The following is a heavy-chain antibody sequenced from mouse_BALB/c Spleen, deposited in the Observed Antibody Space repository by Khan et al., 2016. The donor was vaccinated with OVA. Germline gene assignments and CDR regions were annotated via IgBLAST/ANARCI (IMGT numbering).Heavy chain of an antibody. CDR2: IYPGSGTT. CDR1: GYTFTDYV. J-gene: IGHJ3*01. CDR3: AKNYASWFAY. V-gene: IGHV1-77*01. D-gene: IGHD1-1*02. Sequence: QVQLQQSGPELMKPGASVNISCKASGYTFTDYVINWVKQRTGHGLEWIGEIYPGSGTTYYNEKFKSKATLTADKSSNTAYMQLSSLTSEDSAVYFCAKNYASWFAYWGQGTLVTVSA.